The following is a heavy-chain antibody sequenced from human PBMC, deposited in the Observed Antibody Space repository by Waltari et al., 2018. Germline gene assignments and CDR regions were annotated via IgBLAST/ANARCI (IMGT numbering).Heavy chain of an antibody. CDR2: ISSDGSST. CDR1: GFTFRRFW. V-gene: IGHV3-74*01. Sequence: EEQLVESGGGLAQPGESLRLSCAASGFTFRRFWMAWVRQAPGKGLVWVSRISSDGSSTTYADSVKGRFTISRDNAKNTLYVQMNRLRAEDTAVYYCARVATKTYSSPVPGRPYYYGMDVWGQGTTVTVSS. J-gene: IGHJ6*02. D-gene: IGHD3-22*01. CDR3: ARVATKTYSSPVPGRPYYYGMDV.